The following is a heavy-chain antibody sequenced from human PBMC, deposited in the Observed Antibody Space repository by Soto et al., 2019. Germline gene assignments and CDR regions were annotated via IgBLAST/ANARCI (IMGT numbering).Heavy chain of an antibody. V-gene: IGHV4-61*01. CDR3: ARGMYSMSYYYYYGMDV. J-gene: IGHJ6*02. CDR2: IYYSGST. CDR1: GGSVSSGSYY. D-gene: IGHD1-26*01. Sequence: SETLSLTCTVSGGSVSSGSYYWSWIRQPPGKGLEWIGYIYYSGSTNYNPSLKSRVPISVDTSKNQFSLKLSSVTAADTAVYYCARGMYSMSYYYYYGMDVWGQGTTVTVSS.